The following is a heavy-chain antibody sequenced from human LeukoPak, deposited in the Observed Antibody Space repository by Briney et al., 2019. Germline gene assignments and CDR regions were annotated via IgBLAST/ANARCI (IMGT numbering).Heavy chain of an antibody. CDR2: ISNDGSNK. CDR1: GFTFSTYP. CDR3: ARGRGYSYGIPYYYYYMDV. Sequence: GGSLRLSCAASGFTFSTYPMHWVRQAPGKGLEWVAVISNDGSNKYYADSVKGRFTISRDNAKNSLYLQMNSLRADDTAVYYCARGRGYSYGIPYYYYYMDVWGKGTTVTVSS. V-gene: IGHV3-30*04. D-gene: IGHD5-18*01. J-gene: IGHJ6*03.